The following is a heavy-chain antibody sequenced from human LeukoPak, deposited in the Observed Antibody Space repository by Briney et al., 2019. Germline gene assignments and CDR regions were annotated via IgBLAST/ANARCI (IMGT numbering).Heavy chain of an antibody. CDR3: AKDRYSSPTRGIDY. J-gene: IGHJ4*02. CDR1: GFTFSSYG. CDR2: FSGSGGST. D-gene: IGHD6-13*01. V-gene: IGHV3-23*01. Sequence: GGSLRLSCAASGFTFSSYGMHWVRQAPGKGLECISGFSGSGGSTYYADSVKGRFTISRDNSKNTLYLQMNSLRAEDTAVYYCAKDRYSSPTRGIDYWGQGTLVTVSS.